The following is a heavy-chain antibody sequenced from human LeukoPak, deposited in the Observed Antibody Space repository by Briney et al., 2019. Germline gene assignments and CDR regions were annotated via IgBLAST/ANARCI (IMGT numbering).Heavy chain of an antibody. CDR2: ISWDGGST. D-gene: IGHD1-7*01. CDR3: ASYNWNFLNDY. J-gene: IGHJ4*02. Sequence: GGSLRLSCAASGFTFDDYAMHWVRQAPGKGLEWVSLISWDGGSTYYADSVKGRFTISRDNAKNTLYLQMNSLRADDTAVYYCASYNWNFLNDYWGQGTLVTVSS. CDR1: GFTFDDYA. V-gene: IGHV3-43D*03.